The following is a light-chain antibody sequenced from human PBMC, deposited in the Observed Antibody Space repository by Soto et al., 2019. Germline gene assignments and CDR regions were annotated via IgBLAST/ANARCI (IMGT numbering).Light chain of an antibody. Sequence: DIRMTQSPSSLSASVADRVTITCRASQSISSWLAWYQQKPGKAPKLLIYDASSLESGVPSRFSGSGSGTEFTLTISSLQPDDFATYYCQQYNSYSWTFGQGTKVDTK. J-gene: IGKJ1*01. CDR1: QSISSW. CDR3: QQYNSYSWT. CDR2: DAS. V-gene: IGKV1-5*01.